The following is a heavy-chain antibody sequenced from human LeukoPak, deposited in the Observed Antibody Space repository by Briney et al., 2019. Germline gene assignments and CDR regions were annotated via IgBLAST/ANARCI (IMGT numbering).Heavy chain of an antibody. J-gene: IGHJ4*02. V-gene: IGHV4-34*01. CDR2: INHSGST. CDR1: GGSFCGYY. Sequence: SETLSLTSAVYGGSFCGYYWSWIRHPPGKGLEWIGEINHSGSTNYNPSLKSRVSISVDTSKDQFSLKLSSVTAADTAVYYCARAVDYWGQGTLVTVSS. CDR3: ARAVDY.